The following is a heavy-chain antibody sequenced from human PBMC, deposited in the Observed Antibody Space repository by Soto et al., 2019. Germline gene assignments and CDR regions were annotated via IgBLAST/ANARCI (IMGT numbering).Heavy chain of an antibody. D-gene: IGHD2-8*01. CDR3: ARVSQVGLSETYNWFDP. CDR2: INHSGGST. V-gene: IGHV1-46*01. CDR1: GYTFTSYY. Sequence: QVQLVQSGAEVKKPGASVKVSCKASGYTFTSYYMHWVRQAPGQGLEWMGIINHSGGSTSYAQKFQGRVTMTRETSTSTVYMELRSLRSEDTAVYYCARVSQVGLSETYNWFDPWGQGTLVTVSS. J-gene: IGHJ5*02.